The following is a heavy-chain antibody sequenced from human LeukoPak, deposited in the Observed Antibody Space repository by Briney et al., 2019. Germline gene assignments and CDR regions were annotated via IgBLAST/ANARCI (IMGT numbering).Heavy chain of an antibody. J-gene: IGHJ4*02. Sequence: PGGSLRLSCAASGFMFSSYGMHWVRQAPGKGLEWVTFMRFDGSKKYYADSVKGRLTISRDNSKNTLYLQMNSLRAEDTAVYYCAKAGYSPLIWGQGTLVTVSS. CDR3: AKAGYSPLI. D-gene: IGHD5-18*01. CDR2: MRFDGSKK. CDR1: GFMFSSYG. V-gene: IGHV3-30*02.